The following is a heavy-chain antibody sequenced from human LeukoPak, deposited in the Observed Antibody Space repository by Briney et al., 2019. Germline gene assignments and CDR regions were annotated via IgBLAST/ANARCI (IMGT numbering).Heavy chain of an antibody. Sequence: QAGGSLRLSCAVSGFTFSDYAMHWVRQAPGKGLEWVSGISWNSGRIAYADSVKGRFTVSRDNAKNSLYLQVNSLRAEDTALYYCAKDISRYYDSSGPYYAALDYWGQGTLVTVSS. D-gene: IGHD3-22*01. J-gene: IGHJ4*02. V-gene: IGHV3-9*01. CDR1: GFTFSDYA. CDR2: ISWNSGRI. CDR3: AKDISRYYDSSGPYYAALDY.